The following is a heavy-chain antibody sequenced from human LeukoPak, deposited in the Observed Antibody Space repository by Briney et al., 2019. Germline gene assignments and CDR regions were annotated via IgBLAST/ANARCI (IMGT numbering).Heavy chain of an antibody. CDR2: ISAYNGNT. V-gene: IGHV1-18*01. D-gene: IGHD3-9*01. CDR1: GYTFTSYG. CDR3: ARVISYYDILTGYFSYYYYYYMDV. J-gene: IGHJ6*03. Sequence: GASVKVSCKASGYTFTSYGTSWVRQAPGQGLEWMGWISAYNGNTNYAQKLQGRVTMTTDTSTSTAYMELRSLRSDDTAVYYCARVISYYDILTGYFSYYYYYYMDVWGKGTTVTISS.